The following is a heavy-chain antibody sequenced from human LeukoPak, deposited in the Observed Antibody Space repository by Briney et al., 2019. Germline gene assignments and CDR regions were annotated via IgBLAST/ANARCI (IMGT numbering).Heavy chain of an antibody. V-gene: IGHV4-59*08. D-gene: IGHD3-10*01. CDR2: IYHTGST. CDR1: GGSIRSFF. CDR3: ARHKMYGSGSYYIGHLDY. J-gene: IGHJ4*02. Sequence: KPSETLSLTCTVSGGSIRSFFWSWLRQPPGKPLEWLGHIYHTGSTNYNPSFKSRVTISVDTSKNQFSLKLSSVTAADTAVYYCARHKMYGSGSYYIGHLDYWGQGTLVTVSS.